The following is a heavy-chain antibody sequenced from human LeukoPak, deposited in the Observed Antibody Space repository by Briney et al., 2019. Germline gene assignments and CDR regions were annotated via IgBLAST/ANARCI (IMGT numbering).Heavy chain of an antibody. CDR3: ARSGKWELRFFDY. V-gene: IGHV4-59*01. CDR2: IYYSGST. Sequence: SETLSLTCTVSGGSISSYYWSWIRQPPGKGLEWIGYIYYSGSTNYNPSLKSRVTISVDASKNQFSLKLSSVTAADTAVYYCARSGKWELRFFDYWGQGTLVTVSS. J-gene: IGHJ4*02. D-gene: IGHD1-26*01. CDR1: GGSISSYY.